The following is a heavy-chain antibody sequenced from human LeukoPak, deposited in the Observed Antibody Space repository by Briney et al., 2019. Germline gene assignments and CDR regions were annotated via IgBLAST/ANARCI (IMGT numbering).Heavy chain of an antibody. CDR2: IYPGDSDT. CDR3: ARLSGWSGDY. D-gene: IGHD6-19*01. J-gene: IGHJ4*02. Sequence: GESLKISCKVSGYSLTNNWIGWVRQMPGKGLEWMGIIYPGDSDTRYSPSFQGQVTISADKSISTAYLQWSSLKASDTAMYYCARLSGWSGDYWGQGTLVTVSS. V-gene: IGHV5-51*01. CDR1: GYSLTNNW.